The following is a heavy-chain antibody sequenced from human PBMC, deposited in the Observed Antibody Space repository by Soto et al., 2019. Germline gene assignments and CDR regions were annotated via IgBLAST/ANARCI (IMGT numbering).Heavy chain of an antibody. J-gene: IGHJ4*02. D-gene: IGHD2-15*01. CDR3: AKVGYCSGGSCYSGSLDY. Sequence: GGSLRLSCAASGFTFSSYAMSWVRQAPGKGLEWVSAISGSGGSTYYADSVKGRFTISRDNSKNTLYLQMNSLRAEDTAVYYCAKVGYCSGGSCYSGSLDYWGQGTLVTVSS. CDR2: ISGSGGST. CDR1: GFTFSSYA. V-gene: IGHV3-23*01.